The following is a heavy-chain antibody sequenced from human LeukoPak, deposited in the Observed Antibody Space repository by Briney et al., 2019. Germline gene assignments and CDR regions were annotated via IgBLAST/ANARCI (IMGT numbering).Heavy chain of an antibody. CDR3: ARVRGVAALYGY. CDR2: INPNSGGT. V-gene: IGHV1-2*02. Sequence: ASVKVSCKASGYTFTGYYMHWVRQAPGQGLEWMGWINPNSGGTNYAQKFQGRVTMTRDTSISTAYMELSRLRSDDTAVYYCARVRGVAALYGYWGQGTLVTVSS. CDR1: GYTFTGYY. J-gene: IGHJ4*02. D-gene: IGHD2-15*01.